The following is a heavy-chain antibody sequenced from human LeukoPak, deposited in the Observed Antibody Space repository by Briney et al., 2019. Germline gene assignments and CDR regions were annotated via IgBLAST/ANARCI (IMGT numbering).Heavy chain of an antibody. CDR1: GGSLSSDF. D-gene: IGHD6-13*01. Sequence: PSETLSLTCTVSGGSLSSDFWSWIRQPPGKGLEWIGYINYSGSTNYNPSLKSRVTMSVDTSKNQFSLKLSSVTAADTAVYYCARGDSSSWIFDYWGQGTLVTVSS. CDR3: ARGDSSSWIFDY. V-gene: IGHV4-59*12. J-gene: IGHJ4*02. CDR2: INYSGST.